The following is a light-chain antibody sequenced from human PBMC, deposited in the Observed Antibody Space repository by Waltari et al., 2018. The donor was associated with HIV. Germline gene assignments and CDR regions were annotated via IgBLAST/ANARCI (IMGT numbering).Light chain of an antibody. CDR2: GAS. V-gene: IGKV3-20*01. Sequence: EIVLTQSPGTLSLSPGERATLSCRASQSVSISYLAGYQQKPGQAPRLLIYGASSRATGIPDRFSGSGSGTDFTLTISRLEPEDFAVYYCQQYGSSPPYTFGQGTKLEIK. CDR3: QQYGSSPPYT. CDR1: QSVSISY. J-gene: IGKJ2*01.